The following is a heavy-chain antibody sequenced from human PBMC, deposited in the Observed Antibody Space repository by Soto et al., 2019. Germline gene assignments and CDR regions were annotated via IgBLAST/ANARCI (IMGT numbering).Heavy chain of an antibody. D-gene: IGHD3-9*01. CDR3: ARDLRFVAWSGGYYDILTGYLDPRDAFDI. CDR2: ISAYNGNT. J-gene: IGHJ3*02. Sequence: ASVKVSCKASGYTFTSYGISWVRQAPGQGLEWMGWISAYNGNTNYAQKLQGRVTMTTDTSTSTAYMELRSLRSDDTAVYYCARDLRFVAWSGGYYDILTGYLDPRDAFDIWGQGTMVTVS. CDR1: GYTFTSYG. V-gene: IGHV1-18*01.